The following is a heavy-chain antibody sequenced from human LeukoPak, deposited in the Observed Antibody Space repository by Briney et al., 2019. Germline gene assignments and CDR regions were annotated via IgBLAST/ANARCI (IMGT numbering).Heavy chain of an antibody. CDR1: GGTFSSYA. D-gene: IGHD6-19*01. CDR3: ARVQGQWLVHGY. CDR2: IIPIFGTA. V-gene: IGHV1-69*05. J-gene: IGHJ4*02. Sequence: ASVKVSCKASGGTFSSYAISWVRQAPGQGLEWMGGIIPIFGTANYAQKFQGRVTMTTDTSTSTAYMELRSLRSDDTAVYYCARVQGQWLVHGYWGQGTLVTVSS.